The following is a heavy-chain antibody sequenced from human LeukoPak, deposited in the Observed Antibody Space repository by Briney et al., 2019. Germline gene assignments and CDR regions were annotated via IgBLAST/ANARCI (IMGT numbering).Heavy chain of an antibody. CDR1: GFSFSSYS. V-gene: IGHV3-48*01. D-gene: IGHD6-19*01. CDR3: AREINTGWPDY. J-gene: IGHJ4*02. Sequence: PGGSLRLSCAASGFSFSSYSMNWVRQAPGKGLEWVSYISSSSSTIYYADSVKGRFTISRDNAKNSLYLQMNSLRAEDTAVYYCAREINTGWPDYWGQGTLVTVSS. CDR2: ISSSSSTI.